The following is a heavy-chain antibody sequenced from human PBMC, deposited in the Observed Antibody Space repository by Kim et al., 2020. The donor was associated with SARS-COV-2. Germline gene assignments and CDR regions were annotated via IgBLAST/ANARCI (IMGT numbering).Heavy chain of an antibody. CDR3: ARAGLRDREYIAARHKGYYYDYYMDV. CDR2: ISAYNGNT. Sequence: ASVKVSCKASGYTFTSYGISWVRQAPGQGLEWMGWISAYNGNTNYAQKLQGRVTMTTDTSTSTAYMELRSLRSDDTAGYYCARAGLRDREYIAARHKGYYYDYYMDVWGKGTTVTVAS. V-gene: IGHV1-18*01. J-gene: IGHJ6*03. D-gene: IGHD6-6*01. CDR1: GYTFTSYG.